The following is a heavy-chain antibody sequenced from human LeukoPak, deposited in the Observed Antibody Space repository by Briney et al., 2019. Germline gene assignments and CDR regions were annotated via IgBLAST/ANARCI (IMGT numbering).Heavy chain of an antibody. Sequence: ASVKVSCKASGYTFTSYGISWVRQAPGQGLEWMGWISAYNGNTNYAQKLQGRVTMTTDTSTSTAYMELRSLRSDDTAVYYCARSSSQAPHGDAFGIWGQGTMVTVSS. V-gene: IGHV1-18*01. J-gene: IGHJ3*02. CDR1: GYTFTSYG. CDR2: ISAYNGNT. CDR3: ARSSSQAPHGDAFGI.